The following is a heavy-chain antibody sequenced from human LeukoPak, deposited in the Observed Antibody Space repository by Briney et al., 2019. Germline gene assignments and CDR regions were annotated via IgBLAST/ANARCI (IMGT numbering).Heavy chain of an antibody. Sequence: GGSLRLSCAASGFTFSSYSMNWVRQAPGKGLEWVSSISSSSSYIYYADSVKVRFTISRDNDKNSLYLQMNSLRAEDKAVYYCARDDCSSTSCYVFDYWGQGTLVTVSS. CDR3: ARDDCSSTSCYVFDY. V-gene: IGHV3-21*01. J-gene: IGHJ4*02. CDR1: GFTFSSYS. CDR2: ISSSSSYI. D-gene: IGHD2-2*01.